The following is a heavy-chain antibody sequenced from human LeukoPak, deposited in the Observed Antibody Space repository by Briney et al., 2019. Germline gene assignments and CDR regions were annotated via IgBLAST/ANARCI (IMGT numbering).Heavy chain of an antibody. CDR2: IKSKTDGGTT. J-gene: IGHJ4*02. Sequence: GGSLRLSCAASGFTFSNAWMSWVRQAPGKGLEWVGRIKSKTDGGTTDYAAPVKGRFTISRDDSKNTLYLQMNSLKTEDTAVYYCAKDVAADEYDYWGQGTLVTVSS. CDR3: AKDVAADEYDY. V-gene: IGHV3-15*01. D-gene: IGHD2/OR15-2a*01. CDR1: GFTFSNAW.